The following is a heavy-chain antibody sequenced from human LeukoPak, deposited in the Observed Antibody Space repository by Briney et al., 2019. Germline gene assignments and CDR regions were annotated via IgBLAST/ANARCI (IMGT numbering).Heavy chain of an antibody. D-gene: IGHD6-19*01. V-gene: IGHV4-34*01. CDR2: INHSGST. CDR1: GGSFSGYY. Sequence: SETLSLTCAVYGGSFSGYYWSWIRQPPGKGLEWIGEINHSGSTNYNPSLKSRVTTSVDTSKNQFSLKLSSVTAADTAVYYCASQRGWYGGFDYWGQGTLVTVSS. CDR3: ASQRGWYGGFDY. J-gene: IGHJ4*02.